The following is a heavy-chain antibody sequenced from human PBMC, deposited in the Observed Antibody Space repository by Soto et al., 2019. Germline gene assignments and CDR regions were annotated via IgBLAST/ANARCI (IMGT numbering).Heavy chain of an antibody. CDR3: ARGLRGELSLGGIHQFDH. Sequence: ETQLVDSGGGSVQPGGSLRLSCAASGFTFSSYEMNWVRQAPGKGLEWVSYISSSGGTIFYADSVKGRFTISRDNARNALSLQMNSLRAEDTAVYYCARGLRGELSLGGIHQFDHWGHGTLVTVSS. CDR1: GFTFSSYE. D-gene: IGHD3-10*01. CDR2: ISSSGGTI. J-gene: IGHJ4*01. V-gene: IGHV3-48*03.